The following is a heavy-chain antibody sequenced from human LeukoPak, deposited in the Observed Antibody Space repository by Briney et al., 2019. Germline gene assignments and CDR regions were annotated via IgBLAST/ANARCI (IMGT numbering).Heavy chain of an antibody. D-gene: IGHD3-22*01. CDR2: ISWNSGSI. CDR1: GFTFDDYA. Sequence: GGSLRLSCAASGFTFDDYAMHWVRHAPGKGLEWVSGISWNSGSIGYAGSVKGRFTISRDNAKNSLYLQMNSLRAEDTALYYCAKAYYYDSSGYWNYFDYWGQGTLVTVSS. J-gene: IGHJ4*02. V-gene: IGHV3-9*01. CDR3: AKAYYYDSSGYWNYFDY.